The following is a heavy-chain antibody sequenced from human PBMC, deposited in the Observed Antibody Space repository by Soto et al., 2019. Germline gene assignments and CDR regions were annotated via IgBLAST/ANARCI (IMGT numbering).Heavy chain of an antibody. D-gene: IGHD3-9*01. Sequence: GSLRLSCAASGFTFGHYAMYWVRQAPGKGLEWISTITYDGDFTHYEDSVKGRFTVSRDNSKNILYLEMNNLRVDDTALYYCARDPSTGKADYWGRGTLVTVSS. J-gene: IGHJ4*01. V-gene: IGHV3-23*01. CDR3: ARDPSTGKADY. CDR1: GFTFGHYA. CDR2: ITYDGDFT.